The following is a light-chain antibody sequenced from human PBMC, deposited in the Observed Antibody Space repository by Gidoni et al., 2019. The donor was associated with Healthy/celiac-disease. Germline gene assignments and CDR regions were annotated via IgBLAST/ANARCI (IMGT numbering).Light chain of an antibody. V-gene: IGKV3-11*01. CDR1: QSVSSY. Sequence: ELVLTPSPATLSLSPRERATLSCRASQSVSSYLAWYQQKPGQAPRLLIYDASNRATGIPARFSGSGSGTDFTLTISSLEPEDFAVYYCQQRSNWPPYTFGQGTKLEIK. CDR2: DAS. CDR3: QQRSNWPPYT. J-gene: IGKJ2*01.